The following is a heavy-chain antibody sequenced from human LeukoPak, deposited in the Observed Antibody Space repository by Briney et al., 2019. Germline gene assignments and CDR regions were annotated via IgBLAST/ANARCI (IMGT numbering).Heavy chain of an antibody. J-gene: IGHJ3*02. V-gene: IGHV1-18*01. Sequence: ASVKVSCKASGYTFTSYGISWVRQAPGQGLEWMGWISAYNGNTNYAQKLQGRVTMTTDTSTSTAYMELRSLRSDDTAVYYCARDGGPVVTPEGAFDIWGQGTMVTVSS. D-gene: IGHD4-23*01. CDR2: ISAYNGNT. CDR1: GYTFTSYG. CDR3: ARDGGPVVTPEGAFDI.